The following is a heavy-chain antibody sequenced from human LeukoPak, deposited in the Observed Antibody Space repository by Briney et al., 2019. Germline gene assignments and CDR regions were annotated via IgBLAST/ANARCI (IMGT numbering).Heavy chain of an antibody. D-gene: IGHD3-22*01. V-gene: IGHV1-69*04. CDR1: GGTFSSYA. Sequence: SVRVSCKASGGTFSSYAISWVRQAPGQGLGWMGRIIPILGIANYAQKFQGRVTITADKSTSTAYMELSSLRSEDTAVYYCARGSLNYYDSIGVSWYFDYWGQGTLVTVSS. CDR2: IIPILGIA. J-gene: IGHJ4*02. CDR3: ARGSLNYYDSIGVSWYFDY.